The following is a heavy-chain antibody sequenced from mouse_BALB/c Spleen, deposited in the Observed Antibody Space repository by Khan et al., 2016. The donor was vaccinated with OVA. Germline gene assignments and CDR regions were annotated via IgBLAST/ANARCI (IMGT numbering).Heavy chain of an antibody. CDR2: MIYTGYT. CDR3: ARSTDRYDVAY. D-gene: IGHD2-14*01. CDR1: GDSITSGY. V-gene: IGHV3-8*02. J-gene: IGHJ3*01. Sequence: EVQLQESGPSLVKPSQTLSLTCSVTGDSITSGYWSWIRKFPGNKLEYMGYMIYTGYTDYNPSLKSRLAITRPTSKTPYSLQLNSVTTEDTATYYGARSTDRYDVAYWGQGTLVTVSA.